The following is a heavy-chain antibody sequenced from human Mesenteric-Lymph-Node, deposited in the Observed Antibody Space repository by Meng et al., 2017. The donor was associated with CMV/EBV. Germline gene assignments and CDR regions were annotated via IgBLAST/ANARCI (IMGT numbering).Heavy chain of an antibody. CDR3: ARGRDSSGLHFDY. V-gene: IGHV1-69*04. Sequence: KASGGTFDSHAIAWVRQGPRQGLEWMGRIIPVIGTGNYAQKFQGRVTITADKSTSTVYMELYSLTSEDTAVYYCARGRDSSGLHFDYWGQGTLVTVSS. CDR2: IIPVIGTG. J-gene: IGHJ4*02. D-gene: IGHD3-22*01. CDR1: GGTFDSHA.